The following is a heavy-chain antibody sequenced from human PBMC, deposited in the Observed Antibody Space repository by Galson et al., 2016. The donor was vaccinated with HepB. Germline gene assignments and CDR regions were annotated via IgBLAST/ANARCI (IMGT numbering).Heavy chain of an antibody. CDR3: ARGYTSGWYWFDP. Sequence: SVKVSCKASGGTFSIYALSWVRPAPGQGLEWMGGINHIFGTANDQQKFQGGVTITADKSTSTAYMELTSLRSEDTAVYYCARGYTSGWYWFDPWGQGTLVTVPS. J-gene: IGHJ5*02. D-gene: IGHD6-19*01. CDR1: GGTFSIYA. V-gene: IGHV1-69*06. CDR2: INHIFGTA.